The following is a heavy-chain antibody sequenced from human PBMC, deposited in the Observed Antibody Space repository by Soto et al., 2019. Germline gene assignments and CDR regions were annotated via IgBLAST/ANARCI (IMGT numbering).Heavy chain of an antibody. CDR3: ARDRDYYGSGSSIYYYGMDV. D-gene: IGHD3-10*01. CDR2: IWYDGSNK. Sequence: PGGSLRLSCAASGFTFSSYGMHWVRQAPGKVLEWVAVIWYDGSNKYYADSVKGRFTISRDNSKNTLYLQMNSLRAEDTAVYYCARDRDYYGSGSSIYYYGMDVWGQGTTVTVSS. CDR1: GFTFSSYG. V-gene: IGHV3-33*01. J-gene: IGHJ6*02.